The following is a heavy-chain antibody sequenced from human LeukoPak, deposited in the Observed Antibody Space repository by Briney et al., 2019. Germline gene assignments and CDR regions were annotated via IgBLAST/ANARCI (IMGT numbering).Heavy chain of an antibody. V-gene: IGHV1-8*01. J-gene: IGHJ6*03. D-gene: IGHD2-2*02. CDR3: ARGIVVVPAAIPGPRRHYYYYYYMDV. CDR1: GYTFTSYD. Sequence: GASVKVSCKASGYTFTSYDINWVRQATGQGLEWMGWMNPNSGNTGYAQKFQGRVTMTRNTSISTAYMELSSLRSEDTAVYYCARGIVVVPAAIPGPRRHYYYYYYMDVWGKGTTVTVSS. CDR2: MNPNSGNT.